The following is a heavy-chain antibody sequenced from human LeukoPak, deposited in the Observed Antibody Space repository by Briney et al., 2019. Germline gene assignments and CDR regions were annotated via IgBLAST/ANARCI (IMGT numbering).Heavy chain of an antibody. CDR1: GFTFSDYY. J-gene: IGHJ4*02. D-gene: IGHD1-26*01. CDR3: ARDKVGADRLGFDY. V-gene: IGHV3-11*01. Sequence: GGSLRLSCAASGFTFSDYYMSWIRQAPGKGLEWVSYISSSGSTIYYADSVKGRVTISRDNAKNTLYLPMNSLRAEDTAVYYCARDKVGADRLGFDYWGQGTLVTVSS. CDR2: ISSSGSTI.